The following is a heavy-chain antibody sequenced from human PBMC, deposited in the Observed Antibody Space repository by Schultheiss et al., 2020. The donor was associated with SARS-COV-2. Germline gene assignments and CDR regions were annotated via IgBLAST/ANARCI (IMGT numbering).Heavy chain of an antibody. Sequence: ASVKVSCKASGYTFTSYDINWVRQATGQGLEWMGRINPNSGGTNYAQKFQGRVTITADESTSTAYMELSSLRSEDTAVYYCARDRRAAANWFDPWGQGTLVTVSS. V-gene: IGHV1-8*01. CDR1: GYTFTSYD. D-gene: IGHD6-13*01. CDR2: INPNSGGT. CDR3: ARDRRAAANWFDP. J-gene: IGHJ5*02.